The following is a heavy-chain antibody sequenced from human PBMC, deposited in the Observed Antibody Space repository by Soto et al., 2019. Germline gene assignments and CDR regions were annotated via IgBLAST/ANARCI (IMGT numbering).Heavy chain of an antibody. V-gene: IGHV3-43*01. CDR1: GFTFDDHN. J-gene: IGHJ4*02. Sequence: DVHLVESGGVVVQPGGSLRLTCAASGFTFDDHNMHWVRQVPGKGLEWVSLISWDGGTTYYADSVKGRFTDSRDNSLNLLYLQRNALTTGDSALYFCASSQGDYWGQGTLVTVS. D-gene: IGHD6-6*01. CDR3: ASSQGDY. CDR2: ISWDGGTT.